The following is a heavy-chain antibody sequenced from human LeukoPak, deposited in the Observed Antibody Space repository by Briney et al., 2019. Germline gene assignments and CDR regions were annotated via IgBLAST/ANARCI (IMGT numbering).Heavy chain of an antibody. V-gene: IGHV4-31*03. CDR2: IYYSGST. Sequence: SETLSLTCTVSGGSISSGGYYWSWIRQHPGKGLEWIGYIYYSGSTYYNPSLKSRVTISVDTSKNQFSLKLSSVTAADTAVYYCARRGRITMVPDGYFDYWGQGTLVTVFS. D-gene: IGHD3-10*01. J-gene: IGHJ4*02. CDR1: GGSISSGGYY. CDR3: ARRGRITMVPDGYFDY.